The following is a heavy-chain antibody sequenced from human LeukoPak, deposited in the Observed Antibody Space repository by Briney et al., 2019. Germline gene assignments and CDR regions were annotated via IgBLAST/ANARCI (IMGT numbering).Heavy chain of an antibody. J-gene: IGHJ6*02. CDR2: VSGGGGSP. Sequence: GGSLRLSCAASGFTFSSYAMSWVRQAPGKGLEWVSSVSGGGGSPYYADSVKGRFTISRDNAKNSLYLQMNSLRAEDTAVYYCARSGYDILTGYLPFYGMDVWGQGTTVTVSS. D-gene: IGHD3-9*01. V-gene: IGHV3-23*01. CDR1: GFTFSSYA. CDR3: ARSGYDILTGYLPFYGMDV.